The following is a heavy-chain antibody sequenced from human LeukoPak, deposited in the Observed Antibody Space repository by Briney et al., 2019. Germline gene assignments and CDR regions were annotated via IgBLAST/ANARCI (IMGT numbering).Heavy chain of an antibody. J-gene: IGHJ4*02. CDR3: AKAPPPGIAAAGTGNFIGY. D-gene: IGHD6-13*01. CDR1: GFTFSSYG. Sequence: GGSLRLSCAASGFTFSSYGMHWVRQAPGKGLEWVAFIRYDGSNKYYADSVKGRFTISRDNSKNTLYLQMNSLRAEDTAVYYCAKAPPPGIAAAGTGNFIGYWGQGTLVTVSS. V-gene: IGHV3-30*02. CDR2: IRYDGSNK.